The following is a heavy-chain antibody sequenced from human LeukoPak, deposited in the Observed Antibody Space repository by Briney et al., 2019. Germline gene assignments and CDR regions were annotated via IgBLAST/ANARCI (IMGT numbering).Heavy chain of an antibody. Sequence: GGSLRLSCAASGFTFSSYAMSWVRQAPGKGLEWVANINPDGSEKYYVDSVKGRFTISRDNAKNSLYLQMNSLRAEDTAVYYCARDFGTIVVVTAIVDWGQGTLVTVSS. CDR1: GFTFSSYA. J-gene: IGHJ4*02. CDR2: INPDGSEK. CDR3: ARDFGTIVVVTAIVD. V-gene: IGHV3-7*01. D-gene: IGHD2-21*02.